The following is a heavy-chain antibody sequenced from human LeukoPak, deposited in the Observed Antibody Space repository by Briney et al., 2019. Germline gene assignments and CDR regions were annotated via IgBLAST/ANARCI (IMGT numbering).Heavy chain of an antibody. J-gene: IGHJ4*02. D-gene: IGHD3-22*01. Sequence: PGGSLRLSCAASGFTFSSYGMHWVRQAPGKGLEWVAVIWYDGSNKYYADSVKGRFTISRDNSKNTLYLQMNSLRAEDTAVYYCAREQDYYDSSGYPPLDYWGQGTLVTVSS. CDR1: GFTFSSYG. CDR3: AREQDYYDSSGYPPLDY. CDR2: IWYDGSNK. V-gene: IGHV3-33*01.